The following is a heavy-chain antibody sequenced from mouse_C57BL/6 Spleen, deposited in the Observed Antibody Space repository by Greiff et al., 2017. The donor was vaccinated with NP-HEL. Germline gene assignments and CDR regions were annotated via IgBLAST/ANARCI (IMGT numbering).Heavy chain of an antibody. CDR3: ARRDGYSYAMDY. CDR1: GFTFSSYG. Sequence: VQLKESGGDLVKPGGSLKLSCAASGFTFSSYGMSWVRQTPDKRLEWAATISSGGSYTYYPDSVKGRFTISRDNAKNTLYLQMSSLKSEDTAMYYCARRDGYSYAMDYWGQGTSVTVSS. V-gene: IGHV5-6*01. CDR2: ISSGGSYT. J-gene: IGHJ4*01. D-gene: IGHD2-3*01.